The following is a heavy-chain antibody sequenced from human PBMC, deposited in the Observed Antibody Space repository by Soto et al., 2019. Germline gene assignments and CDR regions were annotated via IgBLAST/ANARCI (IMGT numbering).Heavy chain of an antibody. D-gene: IGHD5-12*01. Sequence: ASVKVSCKASGYTFTSYGISWVRQAPGQGLEWMGWISAYNGNTNYAQKLQGRVTMTTDTSTSTAYMELRSLRSDDTAVYYCARSGYSGYDYLHYYYMDVWGKGTTVTV. J-gene: IGHJ6*03. CDR3: ARSGYSGYDYLHYYYMDV. CDR2: ISAYNGNT. CDR1: GYTFTSYG. V-gene: IGHV1-18*01.